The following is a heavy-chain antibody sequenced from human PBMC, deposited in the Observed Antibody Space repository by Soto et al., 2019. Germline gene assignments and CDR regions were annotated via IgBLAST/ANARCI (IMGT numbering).Heavy chain of an antibody. V-gene: IGHV3-23*01. CDR2: ISGSGGST. J-gene: IGHJ4*02. Sequence: PGGSLRLSCAASGFTFSSYSMNWVRQAPGKGLEWVSAISGSGGSTYYADPVKGRFTISRDNSKNTLYLQMNSLRAEDTAVYYCAKTPPVFDWLYFDYWGQGTLVTVSS. CDR1: GFTFSSYS. CDR3: AKTPPVFDWLYFDY. D-gene: IGHD3-9*01.